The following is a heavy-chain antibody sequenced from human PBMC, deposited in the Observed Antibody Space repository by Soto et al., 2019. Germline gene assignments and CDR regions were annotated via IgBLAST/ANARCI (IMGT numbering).Heavy chain of an antibody. J-gene: IGHJ4*02. D-gene: IGHD6-19*01. CDR3: AAEWLDFDY. V-gene: IGHV1-3*01. Sequence: QVQLVQSGAEVKKPGASVKVSCRTSGYIFSSYDMHWVRQAPGKRLEWMGWISAGNGDTKYSQKFQDRVTITRDTSASTADIELSSRRSEDTAVYYWAAEWLDFDYWGQGTLVTVSS. CDR1: GYIFSSYD. CDR2: ISAGNGDT.